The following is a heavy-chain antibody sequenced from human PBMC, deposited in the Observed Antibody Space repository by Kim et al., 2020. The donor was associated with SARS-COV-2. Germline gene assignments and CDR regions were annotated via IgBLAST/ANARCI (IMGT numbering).Heavy chain of an antibody. V-gene: IGHV1-24*01. D-gene: IGHD5-12*01. CDR2: T. J-gene: IGHJ4*02. CDR3: ATLYSGYDSNY. Sequence: TIYAQKFQCRVTMTEDTSTDTAYMELSSLRSEDTAVYYCATLYSGYDSNYWGQGTLVTVSS.